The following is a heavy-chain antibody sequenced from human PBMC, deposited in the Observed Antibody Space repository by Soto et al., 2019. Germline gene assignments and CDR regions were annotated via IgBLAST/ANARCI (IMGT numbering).Heavy chain of an antibody. J-gene: IGHJ4*01. CDR1: GGSMGSFF. D-gene: IGHD3-9*01. CDR3: ARRKMWAGYSRGTFDY. V-gene: IGHV4-4*08. CDR2: LSKTGNT. Sequence: SETLSLTCTVSGGSMGSFFWSWIRQPPGGGLEYIGYLSKTGNTNYNPSFKSRVTISGDTSKNQFSLKLNPVTAADTAVYYCARRKMWAGYSRGTFDYWGHGSLVTVSS.